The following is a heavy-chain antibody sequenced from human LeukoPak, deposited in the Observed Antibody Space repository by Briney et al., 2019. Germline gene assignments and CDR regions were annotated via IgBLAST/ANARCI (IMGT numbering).Heavy chain of an antibody. V-gene: IGHV5-51*01. D-gene: IGHD2-15*01. Sequence: GESLKISCKGSGYSFTSYWIGWARQMPGKGLEWMGIIYPGDSDTRYSTSFQGQVAISADKSISTAYLQWSSLKASDTAMYYCARVATPVEGGSWPFYYMDVWGKGTTVTVSS. CDR2: IYPGDSDT. CDR1: GYSFTSYW. J-gene: IGHJ6*03. CDR3: ARVATPVEGGSWPFYYMDV.